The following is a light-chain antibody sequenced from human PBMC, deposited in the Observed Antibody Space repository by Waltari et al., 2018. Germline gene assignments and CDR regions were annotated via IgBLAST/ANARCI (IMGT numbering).Light chain of an antibody. CDR1: QSVGRS. V-gene: IGKV3-20*01. J-gene: IGKJ1*01. Sequence: EIVLTQSPGTLSLSPGERATLSCRASQSVGRSLAWYQQKPGQAPRLLIYDASTRATGIPDRFSGSGSGTDFSLSISRLAPDELAVYYCQHYVRLPVTFGQGTKVEFK. CDR3: QHYVRLPVT. CDR2: DAS.